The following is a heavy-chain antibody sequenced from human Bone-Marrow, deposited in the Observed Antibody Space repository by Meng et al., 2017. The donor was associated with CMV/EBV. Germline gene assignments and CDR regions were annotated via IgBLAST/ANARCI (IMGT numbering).Heavy chain of an antibody. Sequence: GGSLRLSCAASGFTFSSYAMHWVRQAPGKGLEYVSAISSNGGSTYYADSVKGRFTISRDNSKNTLYLQMGSLRAEDMAVYYCARESYDFWSGYSDSGTNWFDPWGQGTLVTVYS. D-gene: IGHD3-3*01. J-gene: IGHJ5*02. CDR1: GFTFSSYA. CDR2: ISSNGGST. CDR3: ARESYDFWSGYSDSGTNWFDP. V-gene: IGHV3-64*02.